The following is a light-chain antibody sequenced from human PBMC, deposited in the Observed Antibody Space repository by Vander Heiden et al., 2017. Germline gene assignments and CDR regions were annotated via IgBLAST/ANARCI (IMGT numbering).Light chain of an antibody. J-gene: IGKJ4*01. Sequence: IQMSQSPSSLSAPVGDRVTISCRPSQSISNYLVWYQQKPGKAPRLLIYAAFKWQSGIPARFSGSGSGTDFTLTISSLEPEDFAVYYCQQSYNSPLTFGGGTKVESK. V-gene: IGKV1-39*01. CDR2: AAF. CDR3: QQSYNSPLT. CDR1: QSISNY.